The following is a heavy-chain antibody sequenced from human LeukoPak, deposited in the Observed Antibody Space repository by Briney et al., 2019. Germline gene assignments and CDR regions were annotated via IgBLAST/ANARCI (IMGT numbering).Heavy chain of an antibody. CDR1: GGSISSGSYY. Sequence: SETLSLTCTVSGGSISSGSYYWSWIRQPAGKGLEWIGGIYTSGSTNYNPSLKSRVTISVDTSKNQLSLKLSSVTAADTAVYYCATIMGPYDFWSGYYRDYWGQGTLVTVSS. CDR3: ATIMGPYDFWSGYYRDY. D-gene: IGHD3-3*01. J-gene: IGHJ4*02. CDR2: IYTSGST. V-gene: IGHV4-61*02.